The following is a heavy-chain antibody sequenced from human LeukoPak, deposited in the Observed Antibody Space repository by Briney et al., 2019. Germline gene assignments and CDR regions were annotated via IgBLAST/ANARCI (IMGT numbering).Heavy chain of an antibody. Sequence: SQTLSLTCTVSGVSISSGDDCWSWIRQHPGKGLEWIGYIYYSGSTYYNPSLKSRLTISVDTSKNQFSLKLSSVTAADTAVYYCARAHGSTSTNWFDPWGQGTLVTVSS. V-gene: IGHV4-31*03. CDR1: GVSISSGDDC. J-gene: IGHJ5*02. CDR3: ARAHGSTSTNWFDP. CDR2: IYYSGST. D-gene: IGHD2-2*01.